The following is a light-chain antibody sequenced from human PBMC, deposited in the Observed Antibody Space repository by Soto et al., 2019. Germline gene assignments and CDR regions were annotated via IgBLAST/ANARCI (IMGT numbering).Light chain of an antibody. Sequence: DIQMTQSPSSLSASVGDRVTITCQASQDISNYLNWYQQKPGKAPKLLIYDASNLETGVPSRFSGSGSGTDFTFTISSLQPEDIATYYRQQCDNLPPYTFGQGTKLEIK. CDR1: QDISNY. J-gene: IGKJ2*01. CDR2: DAS. CDR3: QQCDNLPPYT. V-gene: IGKV1-33*01.